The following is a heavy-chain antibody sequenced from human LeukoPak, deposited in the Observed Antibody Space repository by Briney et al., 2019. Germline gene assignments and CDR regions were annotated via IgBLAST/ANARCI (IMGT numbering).Heavy chain of an antibody. CDR1: GGSISSYY. J-gene: IGHJ6*03. Sequence: PSETLSLTCTVSGGSISSYYWSWIRQPAGKGLEWIGRIYTSGSTNYNPSLKSRVTMSVDTSKNQFSLKVRSVSAADTAVYYCARVPLAGPYYYYYYMDVWGKGTTVTVSS. V-gene: IGHV4-4*07. CDR3: ARVPLAGPYYYYYYMDV. CDR2: IYTSGST.